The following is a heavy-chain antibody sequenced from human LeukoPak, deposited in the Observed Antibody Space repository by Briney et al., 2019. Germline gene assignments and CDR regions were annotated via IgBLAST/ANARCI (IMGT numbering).Heavy chain of an antibody. V-gene: IGHV4-59*11. J-gene: IGHJ4*02. CDR2: IYYSGST. Sequence: PSETLSLTCTVSGGSISRHYFSWIRQSPGKGLEWIGYIYYSGSTTYKPSLKSRVTMSIDTSKSQFSLNLTSLTAADTALYFCARGETGYYFDNWGLGTLVTVSS. CDR3: ARGETGYYFDN. D-gene: IGHD3-9*01. CDR1: GGSISRHY.